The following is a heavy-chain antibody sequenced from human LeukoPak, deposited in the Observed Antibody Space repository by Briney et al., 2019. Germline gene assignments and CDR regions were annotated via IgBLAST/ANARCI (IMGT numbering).Heavy chain of an antibody. Sequence: SETLSLTCAVYGGSFSGYYWSWIRQPPGKGLEWIGEINHSGSTNYNPSLKSRVTISVDTSKNQFSLKLSSVTAADTAVYYCSSSAGIVGATRLFYWAQGTLVTVSS. D-gene: IGHD1-26*01. CDR1: GGSFSGYY. CDR3: SSSAGIVGATRLFY. J-gene: IGHJ4*02. V-gene: IGHV4-34*01. CDR2: INHSGST.